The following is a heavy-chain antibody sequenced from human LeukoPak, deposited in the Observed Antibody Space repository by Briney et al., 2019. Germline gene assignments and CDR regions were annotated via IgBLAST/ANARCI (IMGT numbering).Heavy chain of an antibody. CDR2: ISYGGSNT. D-gene: IGHD4-23*01. J-gene: IGHJ6*03. CDR3: ARGGNFEGSYYYYYYMDV. Sequence: PGGSLRLSCAASGFTLSSYAIHWVRQAPGKGLEWVAVISYGGSNTYYAESVKARFTISRDNSKNTLYLQMNSLRAEDTAVYYCARGGNFEGSYYYYYYMDVWGKGTTVTVSS. V-gene: IGHV3-30-3*01. CDR1: GFTLSSYA.